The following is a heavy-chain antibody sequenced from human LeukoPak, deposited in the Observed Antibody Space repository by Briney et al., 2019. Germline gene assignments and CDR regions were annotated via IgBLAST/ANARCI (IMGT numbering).Heavy chain of an antibody. CDR1: GITFSSHS. V-gene: IGHV3-23*01. J-gene: IGHJ4*02. CDR3: ASSYCSGGTCYSTGELDY. Sequence: GGSLRLSCAVSGITFSSHSINWVRQAPGRGLEWVSAISGSGGSTYYADSVKGRFTISRDISRNTLYLQMNSLRAEDTAVYYCASSYCSGGTCYSTGELDYWGQGTLVTVSS. D-gene: IGHD2-15*01. CDR2: ISGSGGST.